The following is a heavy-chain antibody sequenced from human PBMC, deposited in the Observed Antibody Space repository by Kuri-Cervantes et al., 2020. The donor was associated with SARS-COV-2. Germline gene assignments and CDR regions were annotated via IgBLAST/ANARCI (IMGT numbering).Heavy chain of an antibody. CDR1: GGSISSSSYY. V-gene: IGHV4-39*07. J-gene: IGHJ4*02. CDR3: AREQWLRNDY. D-gene: IGHD5-12*01. Sequence: SETLSLTCTVSGGSISSSSYYWGWIRQPPGKGLEWIGEINHSGSTNYNPSLKSRVTISVDTSKNQFSLKLSSVTAADTAVYYCAREQWLRNDYWGQGTLVTVSS. CDR2: INHSGST.